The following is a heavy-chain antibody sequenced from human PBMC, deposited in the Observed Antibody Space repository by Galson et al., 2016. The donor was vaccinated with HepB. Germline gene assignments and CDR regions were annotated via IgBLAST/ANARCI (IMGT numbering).Heavy chain of an antibody. V-gene: IGHV4-31*03. Sequence: TLSLTCTVSGGSISSGGFYWSWIRQHPGKGLEWIGYIYYSGSTYYNPSLKSRATTSVDTSKNQFSLKLSSVTAADTAVYYCAREGNWNWHTYGMDVWGKGTTVTVSS. D-gene: IGHD1-7*01. CDR1: GGSISSGGFY. CDR2: IYYSGST. J-gene: IGHJ6*04. CDR3: AREGNWNWHTYGMDV.